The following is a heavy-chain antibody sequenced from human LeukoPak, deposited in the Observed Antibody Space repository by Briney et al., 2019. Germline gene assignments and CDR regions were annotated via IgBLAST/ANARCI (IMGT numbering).Heavy chain of an antibody. V-gene: IGHV4-34*01. CDR3: ARYVPVKTGPTRASFDY. J-gene: IGHJ4*02. CDR1: GGSFNDYD. Sequence: SETLSLTCSVYGGSFNDYDWSWVRQAPGRGLQWIGEINESGATNCDPPLKSRVTMSIDTSKSQFSLSLRSVTAADTAVYFCARYVPVKTGPTRASFDYWGQGILVSVSS. CDR2: INESGAT. D-gene: IGHD1-1*01.